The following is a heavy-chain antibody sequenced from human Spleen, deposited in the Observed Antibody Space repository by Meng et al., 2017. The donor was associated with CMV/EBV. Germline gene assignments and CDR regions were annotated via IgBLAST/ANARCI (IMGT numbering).Heavy chain of an antibody. Sequence: PEGSGPGLVKPPGTLSLTCAVSAGSISISTWWSWVRQPPGKGLEWIGEIYHSGGTNYNPSLRGRVTISLDKSKNQFSLTLRSVTAADTAVYYCARDPYATGWAGWGQGTLVTVSS. CDR1: AGSISISTW. D-gene: IGHD6-19*01. V-gene: IGHV4-4*03. J-gene: IGHJ4*02. CDR3: ARDPYATGWAG. CDR2: IYHSGGT.